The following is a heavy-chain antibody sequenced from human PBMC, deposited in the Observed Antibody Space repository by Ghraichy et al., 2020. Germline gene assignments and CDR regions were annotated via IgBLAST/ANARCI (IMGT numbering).Heavy chain of an antibody. V-gene: IGHV3-7*03. Sequence: GSLRLSCATSGLTFSYYWMSWVRQAPGKGLEWVANIKQDGSEKNYVDSVKGRFTISRDNAKNSLYLQMNSLRAEDTAVYYCARDGSGSYYEFWGRGTLVTVSS. CDR2: IKQDGSEK. CDR1: GLTFSYYW. CDR3: ARDGSGSYYEF. D-gene: IGHD3-10*01. J-gene: IGHJ4*02.